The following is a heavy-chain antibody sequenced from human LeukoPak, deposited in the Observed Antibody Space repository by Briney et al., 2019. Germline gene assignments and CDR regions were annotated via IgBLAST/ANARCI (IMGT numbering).Heavy chain of an antibody. CDR2: ISGSGYST. CDR3: ARTSGDY. D-gene: IGHD3-10*01. J-gene: IGHJ4*02. V-gene: IGHV3-23*01. CDR1: GFVFSSYA. Sequence: GGSLRLSCAASGFVFSSYAMSWVRQAPGKGLEWVSAISGSGYSTYYADSVKGRFTISRDNPKNSLYLQMNSLRAEDTAVYYCARTSGDYWGQGTLVTVSS.